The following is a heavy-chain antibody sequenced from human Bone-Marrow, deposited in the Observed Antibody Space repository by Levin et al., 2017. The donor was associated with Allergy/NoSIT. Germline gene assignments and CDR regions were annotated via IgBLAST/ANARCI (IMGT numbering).Heavy chain of an antibody. J-gene: IGHJ6*02. CDR1: GFTFNTHG. D-gene: IGHD4-17*01. V-gene: IGHV3-30*18. CDR2: ISYDGNNK. Sequence: GASVKVSCAASGFTFNTHGMHWVRQAPGKGLEWVALISYDGNNKYYGDSVKGRFTISRDNAKNTVYLQVSRLRAEDTAVYFCAKDLQSYGDYDYYYYGMDVWGQGTTVTVSS. CDR3: AKDLQSYGDYDYYYYGMDV.